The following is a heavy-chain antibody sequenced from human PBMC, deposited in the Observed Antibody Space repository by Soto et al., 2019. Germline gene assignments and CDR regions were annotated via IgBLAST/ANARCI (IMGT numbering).Heavy chain of an antibody. CDR2: IYSGGGT. CDR1: WFTVSSNY. D-gene: IGHD3-3*01. J-gene: IGHJ6*02. V-gene: IGHV3-53*01. Sequence: PGGSLRLSCAASWFTVSSNYMSWVRQAPGKGLEWVSVIYSGGGTYYADSVKGRFTISRDNSKNTLYLQMNSLRAEDTAVYYCARDRSYYDFWSGQPGSDYYGMDVWGQGTTVTVSS. CDR3: ARDRSYYDFWSGQPGSDYYGMDV.